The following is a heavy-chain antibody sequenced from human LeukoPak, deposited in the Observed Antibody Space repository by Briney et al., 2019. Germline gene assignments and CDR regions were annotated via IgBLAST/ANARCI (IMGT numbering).Heavy chain of an antibody. CDR1: GFTFSSYA. Sequence: PGGSLRLSCAASGFTFSSYAMSWVRQAPGKGLEWVSAISGSGGSTYYADSVKGRFTISRDNSKNTLYLQMNSLRAEDTAVYYCAKDTRQQLVQDYFDYWGQGTLVTVSS. D-gene: IGHD6-13*01. V-gene: IGHV3-23*01. CDR2: ISGSGGST. CDR3: AKDTRQQLVQDYFDY. J-gene: IGHJ4*02.